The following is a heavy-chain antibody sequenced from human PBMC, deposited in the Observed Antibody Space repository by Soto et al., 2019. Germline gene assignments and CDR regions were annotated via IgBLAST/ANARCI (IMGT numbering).Heavy chain of an antibody. Sequence: QVQLVQSGAEVKKPGSSVKVSCKASGGTFSSYAISWVRQAPGQGLEWMGGIIPIFGTANYAQKFQGRVTITADASTSTAYMELSRLRSEDTAVYYCASGDYDFWSGPGGGMDVWGQGTTVTVSS. V-gene: IGHV1-69*12. CDR3: ASGDYDFWSGPGGGMDV. CDR1: GGTFSSYA. CDR2: IIPIFGTA. D-gene: IGHD3-3*01. J-gene: IGHJ6*02.